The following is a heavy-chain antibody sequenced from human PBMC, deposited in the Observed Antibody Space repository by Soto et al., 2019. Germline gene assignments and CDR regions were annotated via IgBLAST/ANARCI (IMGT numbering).Heavy chain of an antibody. D-gene: IGHD6-6*01. Sequence: PSETLSLTCSVSGDSISSNNWWSWVRQPPGKGLEWIGEIYQSGTTNYNPSLKSRVTISVDTSKNQFSLKLTSVTAADTAVYYCAAPPRYWGQGTLVTVSS. CDR3: AAPPRY. CDR2: IYQSGTT. V-gene: IGHV4-4*02. J-gene: IGHJ4*02. CDR1: GDSISSNNW.